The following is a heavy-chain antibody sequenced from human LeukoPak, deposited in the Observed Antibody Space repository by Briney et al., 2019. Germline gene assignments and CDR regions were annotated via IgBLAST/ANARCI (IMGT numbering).Heavy chain of an antibody. CDR2: IDYSGTT. J-gene: IGHJ6*03. D-gene: IGHD6-13*01. Sequence: SETLSLTCTVSGGSISSYYWSWIRQPPGKGLEWIGYIDYSGTTNYNPSLKSRVTISVDTSKNQFSLKLSSVTAADTAVYYCASGGSSWYGDYYYYYMDVWGKGTTVTVSS. CDR3: ASGGSSWYGDYYYYYMDV. V-gene: IGHV4-59*01. CDR1: GGSISSYY.